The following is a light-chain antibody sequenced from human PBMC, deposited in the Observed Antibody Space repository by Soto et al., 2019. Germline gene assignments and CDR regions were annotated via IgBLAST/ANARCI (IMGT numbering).Light chain of an antibody. CDR1: QSISKY. Sequence: DIQMTQSPSSLSASVGDRVTITCRASQSISKYLNWYQQKPGKAPKLLMYSASSLLSGVSSRFSGTGSGTDFTLTISSLQPEDFATYYCQQSNSVPFTFGGGTAVEIE. J-gene: IGKJ4*01. V-gene: IGKV1-39*01. CDR3: QQSNSVPFT. CDR2: SAS.